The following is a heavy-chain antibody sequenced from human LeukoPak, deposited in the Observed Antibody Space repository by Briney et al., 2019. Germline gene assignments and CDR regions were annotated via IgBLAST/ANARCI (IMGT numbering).Heavy chain of an antibody. CDR2: MNPNSGNT. Sequence: ASVKVSCKASGSTFTRYDINCVRQATGHGLEWMGSMNPNSGNTGYAQKFQGRVTMTRNTSISTAYMELSSLRSEDTAVYYCAREGYCSGGSCHERFDYWGQGTLVTVSS. J-gene: IGHJ4*02. D-gene: IGHD2-15*01. V-gene: IGHV1-8*01. CDR1: GSTFTRYD. CDR3: AREGYCSGGSCHERFDY.